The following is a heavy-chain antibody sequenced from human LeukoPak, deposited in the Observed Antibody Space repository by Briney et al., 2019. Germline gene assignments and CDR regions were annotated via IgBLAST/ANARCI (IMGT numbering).Heavy chain of an antibody. D-gene: IGHD2-15*01. J-gene: IGHJ4*02. Sequence: SETLSLTGTVSGGSISSYYWSWIRQPPGKGLEWIGYIYYSGSTNYNPSLKSRVTISVDTSKNQFSLKLSSVTAADTAVYYCARAGYCSGGSCYSGMDFDYWGQGTLVTVSS. CDR2: IYYSGST. CDR3: ARAGYCSGGSCYSGMDFDY. CDR1: GGSISSYY. V-gene: IGHV4-59*01.